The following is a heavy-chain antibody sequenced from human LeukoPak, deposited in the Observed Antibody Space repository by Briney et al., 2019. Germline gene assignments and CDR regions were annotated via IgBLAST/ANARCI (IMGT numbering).Heavy chain of an antibody. CDR2: IQSDGSEK. V-gene: IGHV3-30*02. CDR3: VRDGYNWNYDY. Sequence: GRSLRLSCAASGFTFSSYGMHWVRQAPGKGLEWVAFIQSDGSEKSSADSVKGRFSISRDKSKNTLYLQMDSLRAEDTAVYYCVRDGYNWNYDYWGQGTLVTVSS. D-gene: IGHD1-1*01. CDR1: GFTFSSYG. J-gene: IGHJ4*02.